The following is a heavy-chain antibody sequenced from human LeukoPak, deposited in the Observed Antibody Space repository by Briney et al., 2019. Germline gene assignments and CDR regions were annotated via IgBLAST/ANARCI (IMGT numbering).Heavy chain of an antibody. CDR1: GYTFTTYY. V-gene: IGHV1-46*01. D-gene: IGHD2-21*01. CDR3: ARDHISIPA. Sequence: GASVKVSCKASGYTFTTYYMHWVRQAPGQGLEWMGIIDPSGGSTSYSQKFQGRVTMTRDTSTSTVYMELSSLRSEDTAVYYCARDHISIPAWGQGTLVTVSS. J-gene: IGHJ4*02. CDR2: IDPSGGST.